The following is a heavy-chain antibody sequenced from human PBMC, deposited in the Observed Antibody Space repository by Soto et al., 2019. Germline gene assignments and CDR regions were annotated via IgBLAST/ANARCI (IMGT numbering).Heavy chain of an antibody. CDR3: ARYLHPSNHGDY. Sequence: GGSLRLSCAASGFTFSSYGMHWVRQAPGKGLEWVAVIWYDGSNKYYADSVKGRFTISRDNSKNTLYLQMNSLRAEDTAVYYWARYLHPSNHGDYWGQGALVTVSS. V-gene: IGHV3-33*01. D-gene: IGHD4-4*01. CDR1: GFTFSSYG. CDR2: IWYDGSNK. J-gene: IGHJ4*02.